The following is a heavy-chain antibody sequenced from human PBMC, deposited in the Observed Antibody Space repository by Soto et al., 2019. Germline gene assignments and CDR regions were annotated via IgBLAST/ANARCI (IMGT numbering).Heavy chain of an antibody. CDR2: ISGSGGST. J-gene: IGHJ4*02. CDR1: GFTFRSYA. CDR3: AKGFSSGATMVRGARAQRY. V-gene: IGHV3-23*01. D-gene: IGHD3-10*01. Sequence: GGSLRLSCAASGFTFRSYAMSWVRQAPGKGLEWVSAISGSGGSTYYADSVKGRFTISRDNSKNTLYLQMNSLRAEDTAVYYCAKGFSSGATMVRGARAQRYWGQGTLVTVSS.